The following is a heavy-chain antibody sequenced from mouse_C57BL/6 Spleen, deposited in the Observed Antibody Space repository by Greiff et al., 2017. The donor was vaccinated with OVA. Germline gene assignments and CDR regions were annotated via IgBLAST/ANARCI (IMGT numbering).Heavy chain of an antibody. V-gene: IGHV5-12*01. CDR3: ARQSGSGAFDY. J-gene: IGHJ2*01. Sequence: DVMLVESGGGLVQPGGSLKLSCAASGFTFSDYYMYWVRQTPEKRLEWVAYISNGGGSTYYPDTVKGRFTISRDNAKNTLYLQMSRLKSEDTAMYYCARQSGSGAFDYWGQGTTLTVSS. CDR1: GFTFSDYY. D-gene: IGHD1-1*01. CDR2: ISNGGGST.